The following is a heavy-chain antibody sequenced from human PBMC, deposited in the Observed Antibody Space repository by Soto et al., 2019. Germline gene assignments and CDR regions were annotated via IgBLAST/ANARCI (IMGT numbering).Heavy chain of an antibody. D-gene: IGHD5-12*01. CDR1: GLTFSNYA. CDR3: AKDRGYDQRNYFDY. J-gene: IGHJ4*02. V-gene: IGHV3-23*01. Sequence: GGSLRLSCATSGLTFSNYAMSWVRQAPGGGLEWVSSMSGSSSTTYYADSVRGRFTISRDRSKNTLYLQMNSLRAEDTAVYYCAKDRGYDQRNYFDYWGQGTLVTVSS. CDR2: MSGSSSTT.